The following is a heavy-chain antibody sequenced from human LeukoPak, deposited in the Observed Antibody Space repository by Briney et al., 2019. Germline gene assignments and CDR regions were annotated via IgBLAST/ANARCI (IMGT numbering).Heavy chain of an antibody. CDR1: GFSISSYY. D-gene: IGHD4-17*01. V-gene: IGHV4-59*08. J-gene: IGHJ5*02. Sequence: SETLSLTCTASGFSISSYYWSWIRQPPGKGLEGVGYIYYSGSTNYNPSLKSRVTISVDTSKNQFSLKLSSVTAADTAVYYCARLGGAQGWFDPWGQGTLVTVSS. CDR3: ARLGGAQGWFDP. CDR2: IYYSGST.